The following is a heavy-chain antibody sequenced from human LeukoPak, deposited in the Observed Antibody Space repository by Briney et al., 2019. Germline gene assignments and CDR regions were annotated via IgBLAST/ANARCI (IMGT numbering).Heavy chain of an antibody. CDR3: STLTSRGLSDS. V-gene: IGHV3-15*07. CDR2: IKSKADGETI. J-gene: IGHJ4*02. Sequence: GGSLRLTCAASGFTFTNAWMNWVRQAPGKGLEWVGRIKSKADGETIDYAAPVKGRFTFSRDDSKNMLYLQMNSLKSEDTAVYYCSTLTSRGLSDSWGQGTLVTVSS. CDR1: GFTFTNAW. D-gene: IGHD1-20*01.